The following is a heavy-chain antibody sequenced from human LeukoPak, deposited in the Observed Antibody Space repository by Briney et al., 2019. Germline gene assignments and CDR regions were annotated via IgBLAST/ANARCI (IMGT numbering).Heavy chain of an antibody. CDR2: ISAYNGNT. CDR3: ARGGGRYSSSGYPIDY. Sequence: GASVKVSCKASGYTFTSYGISWVRQAPGQGLEWMGWISAYNGNTNYAQKLQGRVTMTTDTSTSTAYMELRGLRSDDTAVYYCARGGGRYSSSGYPIDYWGQGTLVTVSS. D-gene: IGHD3-22*01. V-gene: IGHV1-18*01. J-gene: IGHJ4*02. CDR1: GYTFTSYG.